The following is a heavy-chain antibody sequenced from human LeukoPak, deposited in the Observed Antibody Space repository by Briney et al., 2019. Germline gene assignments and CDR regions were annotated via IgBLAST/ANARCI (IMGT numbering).Heavy chain of an antibody. J-gene: IGHJ4*02. D-gene: IGHD6-6*01. Sequence: SVKVSCKASGGTFSSYAISWVRQAPGQGLEWMGRIIPIFGIANYAQKFQERVTITRDMSTSTAYMELSSLRSEDTAVYYCAAVDSSSSAYQLDYWGQGTLVTVSS. CDR2: IIPIFGIA. CDR3: AAVDSSSSAYQLDY. V-gene: IGHV1-69*04. CDR1: GGTFSSYA.